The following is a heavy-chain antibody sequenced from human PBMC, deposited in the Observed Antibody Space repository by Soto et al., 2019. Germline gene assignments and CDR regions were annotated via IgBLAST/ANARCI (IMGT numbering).Heavy chain of an antibody. CDR1: GYTFTSYY. V-gene: IGHV1-46*03. J-gene: IGHJ6*02. CDR2: INPSGGST. Sequence: ASVKVSCKASGYTFTSYYMHWVRQAPGQGLEWMGIINPSGGSTSYAQKFQGRVTMTRDTSTSTVYMELSSLRSEDTAVYYCASYCGGDCYLNYYSSGMDVWGQGTTVTVSS. CDR3: ASYCGGDCYLNYYSSGMDV. D-gene: IGHD2-21*02.